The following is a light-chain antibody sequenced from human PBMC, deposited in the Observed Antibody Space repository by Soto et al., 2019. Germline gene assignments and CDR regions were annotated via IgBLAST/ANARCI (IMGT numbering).Light chain of an antibody. CDR1: RSFSSN. V-gene: IGKV3D-15*01. CDR3: QQYNDSPR. J-gene: IGKJ1*01. CDR2: GAS. Sequence: EIVMTQSPATLSVSPGERATLSCRASRSFSSNLAWYQQKPGQAPWLLIYGASTRATGIPARFSGSGSGTEFTLTISTLQSEDFALYYCQQYNDSPRFGTGTKVDIX.